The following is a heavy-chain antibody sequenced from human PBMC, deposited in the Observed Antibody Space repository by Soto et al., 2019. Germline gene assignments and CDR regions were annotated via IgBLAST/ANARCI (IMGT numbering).Heavy chain of an antibody. D-gene: IGHD6-6*01. CDR2: IHYSGST. CDR1: GGSISSGDYY. J-gene: IGHJ4*02. Sequence: SETLSLTCTVSGGSISSGDYYWSWIRQPPGKGLEWIGHIHYSGSTYHNPSLKSRVTISVDTSKNQFSLKLTSVTAADTAVYYCARRTGSSTYYFDYWGQGALVTVSS. CDR3: ARRTGSSTYYFDY. V-gene: IGHV4-30-4*01.